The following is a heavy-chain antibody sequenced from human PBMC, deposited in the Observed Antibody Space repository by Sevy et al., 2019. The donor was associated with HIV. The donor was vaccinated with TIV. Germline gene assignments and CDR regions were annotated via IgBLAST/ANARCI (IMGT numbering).Heavy chain of an antibody. J-gene: IGHJ4*02. D-gene: IGHD3-3*01. V-gene: IGHV1-2*02. CDR3: ARGFARSYYDFWSGYYQTLDY. CDR1: GYTFTGYY. CDR2: INPNSGGT. Sequence: ASVKVSCKASGYTFTGYYMHWVRQAPGQGLEWMGWINPNSGGTNYAQKFQGRVTMTRDTSISTAYMELSRLRSDDTAVYDCARGFARSYYDFWSGYYQTLDYWGQGTLVTVSS.